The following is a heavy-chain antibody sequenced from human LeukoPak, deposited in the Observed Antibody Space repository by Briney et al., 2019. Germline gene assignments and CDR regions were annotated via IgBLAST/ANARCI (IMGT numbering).Heavy chain of an antibody. Sequence: TGGSLRLSCAASGFTFSNAWMSWVRQAPGKGLEWVGRIKTIGEGGTTDYAAPVKGRFTISRDDSINTLYLQVISLKTDDTAVYFCNTGYAYAYGYWGQGTLVTASS. J-gene: IGHJ4*02. D-gene: IGHD3-16*01. CDR2: IKTIGEGGTT. V-gene: IGHV3-15*01. CDR1: GFTFSNAW. CDR3: NTGYAYAYGY.